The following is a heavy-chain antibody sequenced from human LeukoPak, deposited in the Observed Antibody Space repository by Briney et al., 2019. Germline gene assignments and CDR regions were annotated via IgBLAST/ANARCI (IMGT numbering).Heavy chain of an antibody. Sequence: GGSLRLSCAASGFTLNGYWMSWVRQAPGRGLEWVANIKQDGSERYYVDSVKGRFTISRDNAKSSLYLQMDSLRAEDTAVYYCARAAHSSSAFWGQGTLVTVSS. CDR3: ARAAHSSSAF. J-gene: IGHJ4*02. D-gene: IGHD6-13*01. CDR2: IKQDGSER. CDR1: GFTLNGYW. V-gene: IGHV3-7*01.